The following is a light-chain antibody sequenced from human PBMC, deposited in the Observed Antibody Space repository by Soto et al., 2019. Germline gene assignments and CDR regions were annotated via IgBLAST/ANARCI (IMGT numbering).Light chain of an antibody. CDR2: DVS. CDR1: SSKW. Sequence: DIQMTESPSTLAASVGDTVTMTCRSSSKWLAWYQKKPGKAPMLLIYDVSNLERGVPPRFSGSTSGAESTLTITGLQPDDLGTYYCQHTTECTFGQGTKVDIK. J-gene: IGKJ2*02. CDR3: QHTTECT. V-gene: IGKV1-5*01.